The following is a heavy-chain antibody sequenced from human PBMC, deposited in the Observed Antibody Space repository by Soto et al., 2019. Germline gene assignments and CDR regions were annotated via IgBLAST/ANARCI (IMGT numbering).Heavy chain of an antibody. D-gene: IGHD3-9*01. CDR1: GFTFTSSA. J-gene: IGHJ6*02. Sequence: GASVKVSCKASGFTFTSSAVQWVRQARGQRLEWIGWIVVGSGNTNYAQKFQERVTITRDMSTSTAYMELSSLRSEDTAVYYCAADSKNYDILTGYRPYYYYYGMDVWGQGTTVTVSS. V-gene: IGHV1-58*01. CDR3: AADSKNYDILTGYRPYYYYYGMDV. CDR2: IVVGSGNT.